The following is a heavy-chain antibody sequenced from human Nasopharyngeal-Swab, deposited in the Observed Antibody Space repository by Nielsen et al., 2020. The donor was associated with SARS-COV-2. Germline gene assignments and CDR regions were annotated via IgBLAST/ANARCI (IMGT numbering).Heavy chain of an antibody. CDR3: ARIAGRGSIYYYYMDV. D-gene: IGHD1-26*01. Sequence: GGSLRLSCAGSGFTFNSYSMIWVRHVPGEGLEWVSSISGSGSYVYYADSVKGRFTISKDSAKNSLYLQMNSLRAEDTAVYFCARIAGRGSIYYYYMDVWGTGTTVTVSS. CDR1: GFTFNSYS. CDR2: ISGSGSYV. V-gene: IGHV3-21*01. J-gene: IGHJ6*03.